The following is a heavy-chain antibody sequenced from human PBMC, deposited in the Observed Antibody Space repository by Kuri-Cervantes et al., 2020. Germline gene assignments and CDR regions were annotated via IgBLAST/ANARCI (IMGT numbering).Heavy chain of an antibody. J-gene: IGHJ4*02. V-gene: IGHV3-33*01. Sequence: GGSLRLSCAASGFTFNTYGMHWVRQAPGKGLEWVAVIWFDGSNKYYRDSVKGRFTVSRDNSKNTLYLQMNSLRAEDTAVYYCARGPLYDFWSGFPPDYWGQGTLVTVSS. D-gene: IGHD3-3*01. CDR2: IWFDGSNK. CDR1: GFTFNTYG. CDR3: ARGPLYDFWSGFPPDY.